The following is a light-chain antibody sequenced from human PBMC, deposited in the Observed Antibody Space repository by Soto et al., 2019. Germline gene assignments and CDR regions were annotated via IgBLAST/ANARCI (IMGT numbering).Light chain of an antibody. CDR2: DAS. V-gene: IGKV1-33*01. CDR3: QQYDNLPLT. CDR1: QDISNY. J-gene: IGKJ4*01. Sequence: DIQMTQSPSSLSASVGDRVTITCQASQDISNYLNWYQQKPGKAPKLLIYDASNLETGGPSRFSGSGSVTYFTFTISSLQPEYIATYYCQQYDNLPLTFGGGTKVEIK.